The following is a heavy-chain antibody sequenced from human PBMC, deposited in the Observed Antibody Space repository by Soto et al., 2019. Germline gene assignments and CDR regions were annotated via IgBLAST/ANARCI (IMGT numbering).Heavy chain of an antibody. CDR2: ISYDGSNK. J-gene: IGHJ6*02. V-gene: IGHV3-30*18. Sequence: QVQLVESGGGVVQPGRSLRLSCAASGFTFSSYGMHWVRQAPGKGLEWVAVISYDGSNKYYADSVKGRFTISRDNSKNTLYLQMNSLRAEDTAVYYCAKVLSLVPSERSSGWYLYYYYYGMDVWGQGTTVTVSS. D-gene: IGHD6-19*01. CDR1: GFTFSSYG. CDR3: AKVLSLVPSERSSGWYLYYYYYGMDV.